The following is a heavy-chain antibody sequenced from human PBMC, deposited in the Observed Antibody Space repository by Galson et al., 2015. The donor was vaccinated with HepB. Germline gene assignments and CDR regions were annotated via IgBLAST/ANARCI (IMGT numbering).Heavy chain of an antibody. CDR1: GYTFTSYG. J-gene: IGHJ6*02. V-gene: IGHV1-18*04. D-gene: IGHD6-19*01. CDR2: ISAYNGNT. Sequence: SVKVSCKASGYTFTSYGISWVRQAPGQGLEWMGWISAYNGNTNYAQKPQGRVTMTTDTSTSTAYMELRSLRSDDTAVYYCARDPGSGLTSYYYYGMDVWGQGTTVTVSS. CDR3: ARDPGSGLTSYYYYGMDV.